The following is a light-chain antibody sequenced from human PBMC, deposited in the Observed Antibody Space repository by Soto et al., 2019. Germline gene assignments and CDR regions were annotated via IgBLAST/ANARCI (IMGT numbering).Light chain of an antibody. Sequence: DLQMTQSPSSLSASVGDRVTITCRASQDIGTSLAWFQQRPGKVPEILIYAASTLHSGAPSRFSGSGSGTDFTLPISSLQPEDVATYYCHRYGNAPWTFGQGTKVEIK. CDR2: AAS. CDR1: QDIGTS. J-gene: IGKJ1*01. V-gene: IGKV1-27*01. CDR3: HRYGNAPWT.